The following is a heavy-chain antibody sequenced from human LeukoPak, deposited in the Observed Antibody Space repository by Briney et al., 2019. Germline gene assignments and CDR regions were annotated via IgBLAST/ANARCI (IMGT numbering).Heavy chain of an antibody. CDR1: GGSISDNY. CDR3: ARHPFATPFDY. CDR2: AYYSGHT. V-gene: IGHV4-59*08. D-gene: IGHD2-15*01. Sequence: PSETLSLTCTVSGGSISDNYWSWIRQPPGKGLEWIGYAYYSGHTNYNSSLKSRVTMSLDTSKSQFSLRLSSVTAADTAVYFCARHPFATPFDYWGPGTLDTVSS. J-gene: IGHJ4*02.